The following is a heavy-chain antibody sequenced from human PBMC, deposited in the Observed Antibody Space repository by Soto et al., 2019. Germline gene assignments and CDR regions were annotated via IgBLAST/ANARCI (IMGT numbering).Heavy chain of an antibody. V-gene: IGHV4-31*03. D-gene: IGHD5-12*01. CDR1: GGSISSGGYY. CDR3: ARGKDIVATIAGYYFDY. J-gene: IGHJ4*02. Sequence: SETLSLTCTVSGGSISSGGYYWSWIRQHPGKGLEWIGYIYYSGSTYYNPSLKSRVTISVDTSKNQFSLKLSSVTAADTAVYYYARGKDIVATIAGYYFDYWGQGTLVTVSS. CDR2: IYYSGST.